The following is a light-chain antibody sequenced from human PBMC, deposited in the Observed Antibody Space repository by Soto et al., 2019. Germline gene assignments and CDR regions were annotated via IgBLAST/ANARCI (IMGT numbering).Light chain of an antibody. Sequence: QSALTQPASVSGSPGQSITISYTGTSSDVGNYNYVSWYQQHPGKAPKLMIYGVSNRPSEVSNRFSGSKSGNTASLTISGLQAEDEADYYCSSYTSSSTWLFGGGTKLTVL. CDR3: SSYTSSSTWL. V-gene: IGLV2-14*01. J-gene: IGLJ3*02. CDR1: SSDVGNYNY. CDR2: GVS.